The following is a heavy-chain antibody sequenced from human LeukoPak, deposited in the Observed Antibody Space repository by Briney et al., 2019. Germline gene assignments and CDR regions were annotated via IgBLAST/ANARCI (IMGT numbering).Heavy chain of an antibody. D-gene: IGHD2-15*01. Sequence: PGGSLRLSCAASGFTFSSYSMNWVRQAPGKGLEWVSSISSSSSYIYYADSVKGRFTISRDNAKNSLYLQMNSLRAEDTAVYYCARVFSVARFRPNDYWGQGTLVTVSS. V-gene: IGHV3-21*01. CDR2: ISSSSSYI. J-gene: IGHJ4*02. CDR3: ARVFSVARFRPNDY. CDR1: GFTFSSYS.